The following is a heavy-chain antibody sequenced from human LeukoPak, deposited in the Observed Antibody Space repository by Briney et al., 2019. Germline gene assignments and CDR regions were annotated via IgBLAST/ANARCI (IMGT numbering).Heavy chain of an antibody. J-gene: IGHJ4*02. D-gene: IGHD6-19*01. Sequence: HPGGSLRLSCAASGFTFSSYGMHWVSQAPGKGLEWVAVISYDGSNKYYADSVKGRFTISRDNSKNTLYLQMNSLRAEDTAVYYCAKGGYIAVAYFDYWGQGTLVTVSS. CDR1: GFTFSSYG. CDR3: AKGGYIAVAYFDY. CDR2: ISYDGSNK. V-gene: IGHV3-30*18.